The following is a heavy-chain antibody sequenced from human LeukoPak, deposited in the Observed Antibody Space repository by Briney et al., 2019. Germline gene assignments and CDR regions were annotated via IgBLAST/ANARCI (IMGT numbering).Heavy chain of an antibody. CDR2: INPYSGGT. Sequence: ASVKFSCKASGGTFSSYAISLVRQAPGQGLEWMGWINPYSGGTNYAQKFQGRVTMTRDTSISTAYMELSRLRSDDTAVYYCVRDRTKYCSSTSCPLDYWGQGTLVTVSS. V-gene: IGHV1-2*02. D-gene: IGHD2-2*01. CDR3: VRDRTKYCSSTSCPLDY. CDR1: GGTFSSYA. J-gene: IGHJ4*02.